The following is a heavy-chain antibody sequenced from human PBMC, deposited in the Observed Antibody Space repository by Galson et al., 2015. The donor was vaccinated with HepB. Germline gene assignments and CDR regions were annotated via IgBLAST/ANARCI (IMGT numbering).Heavy chain of an antibody. Sequence: SLRLSCATSGFTFSSYAMHWVRQAPGKGLEWVAVISYDGSNKYYADSVKGRFTISRDNSKNTLYLQMNSLRAEDTAVYYCAVVYYYDSSGYYSKEDWYFDLWGRGTLVTVSS. CDR3: AVVYYYDSSGYYSKEDWYFDL. CDR1: GFTFSSYA. J-gene: IGHJ2*01. CDR2: ISYDGSNK. D-gene: IGHD3-22*01. V-gene: IGHV3-30*04.